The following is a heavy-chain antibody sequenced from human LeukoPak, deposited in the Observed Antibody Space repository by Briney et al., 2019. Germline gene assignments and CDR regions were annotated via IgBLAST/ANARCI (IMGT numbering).Heavy chain of an antibody. J-gene: IGHJ4*02. CDR2: IYSGGRT. CDR1: GFTVSSNY. D-gene: IGHD4-17*01. Sequence: GGSLRLSCAASGFTVSSNYMSWVRQAPGKGLEWVSVIYSGGRTYYADSVKGRFTISRDNSRNTLYLQMNSLRVEDTAVYYCARTPGLHDYAYWGQGTLVTVSP. CDR3: ARTPGLHDYAY. V-gene: IGHV3-53*01.